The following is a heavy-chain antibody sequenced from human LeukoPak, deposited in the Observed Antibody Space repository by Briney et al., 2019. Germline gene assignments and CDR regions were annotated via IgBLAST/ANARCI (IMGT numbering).Heavy chain of an antibody. Sequence: SETLSLTCTVSGGSISSGSYYWSWIRQPPGKGLEWIGYIYYSGSTNYKPSLKSRVTISVDTSKNQFSLKLSSVTAADTAVYYCASSYYYDSSGSGDDAFDIWGQGTMVTVSS. D-gene: IGHD3-22*01. CDR3: ASSYYYDSSGSGDDAFDI. V-gene: IGHV4-61*01. CDR1: GGSISSGSYY. J-gene: IGHJ3*02. CDR2: IYYSGST.